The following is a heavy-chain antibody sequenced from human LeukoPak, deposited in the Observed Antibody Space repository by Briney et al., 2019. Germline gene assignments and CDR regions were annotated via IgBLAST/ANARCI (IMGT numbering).Heavy chain of an antibody. V-gene: IGHV1-8*01. D-gene: IGHD3-10*01. Sequence: GASVKVSCKASGYTFTSYDINWVRQATGQGLEWMGWMNPNSGNTGYAQKFQGRVTMTRNTSISTAYMELSSLRSEDTAVYYCARDLGQITMVASGINWFDPWGQGTLVTVSS. CDR3: ARDLGQITMVASGINWFDP. J-gene: IGHJ5*02. CDR1: GYTFTSYD. CDR2: MNPNSGNT.